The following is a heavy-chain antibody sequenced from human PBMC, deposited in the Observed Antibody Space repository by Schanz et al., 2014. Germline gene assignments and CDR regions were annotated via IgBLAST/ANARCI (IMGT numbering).Heavy chain of an antibody. V-gene: IGHV3-23*01. J-gene: IGHJ5*02. D-gene: IGHD1-1*01. CDR1: GFTFSTSA. CDR2: ILGLASTT. Sequence: EVQLLESGGGLVQPGGSLRLSCAASGFTFSTSAMSWVRQAPGKGLEWVSAILGLASTTYYADSVKGRFTISRDNSKSLLYLQMNSLRAEDTAVYYCTRDVRLDRRGNWFDPWGQGTLVTVSS. CDR3: TRDVRLDRRGNWFDP.